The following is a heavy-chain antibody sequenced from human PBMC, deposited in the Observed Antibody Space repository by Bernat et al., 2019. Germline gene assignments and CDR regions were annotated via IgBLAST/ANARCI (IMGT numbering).Heavy chain of an antibody. CDR2: IIPILGIA. CDR1: GGTFSSYA. J-gene: IGHJ3*02. V-gene: IGHV1-69*04. CDR3: ARIGGSYMTDAFDI. Sequence: QVQLVQSGVEVKKPGSSVKVSCKASGGTFSSYAISWVRQAPGQGLEWMGRIIPILGIANYAQKFQGRVTITADKSTSTAYMELSSLRSEDTAVYYCARIGGSYMTDAFDIWGQGTMVTVSS. D-gene: IGHD1-26*01.